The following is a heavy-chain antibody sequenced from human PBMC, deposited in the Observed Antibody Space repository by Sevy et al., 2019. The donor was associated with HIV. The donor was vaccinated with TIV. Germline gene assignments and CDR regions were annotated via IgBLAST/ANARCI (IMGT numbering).Heavy chain of an antibody. Sequence: GGSLRLSCAASGFTLSSYAMSWVRQAPGKGLEWVSPISGSGGSTYYADSVKGRFTISRDISKNTLYLQMNSLRAEDTAVYYCAARRLYSYGQGAHDYWGQGTLVTVSS. CDR3: AARRLYSYGQGAHDY. CDR2: ISGSGGST. V-gene: IGHV3-23*01. J-gene: IGHJ4*02. D-gene: IGHD5-18*01. CDR1: GFTLSSYA.